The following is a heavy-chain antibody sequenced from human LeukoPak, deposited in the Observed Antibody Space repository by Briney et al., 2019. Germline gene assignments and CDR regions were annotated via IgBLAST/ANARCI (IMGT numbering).Heavy chain of an antibody. CDR2: ISGSGGFT. D-gene: IGHD2-2*01. CDR1: GFTFSSYA. CDR3: AKGYCSSTSCYFHYYGMDV. Sequence: GGSLRLSCAASGFTFSSYAMSWVRQAPGKGLEWVSAISGSGGFTYYADSVKGRFTISRDNSKNTLYLQMNSLRAEDTAVYYCAKGYCSSTSCYFHYYGMDVWGQGTTVIVSS. V-gene: IGHV3-23*01. J-gene: IGHJ6*02.